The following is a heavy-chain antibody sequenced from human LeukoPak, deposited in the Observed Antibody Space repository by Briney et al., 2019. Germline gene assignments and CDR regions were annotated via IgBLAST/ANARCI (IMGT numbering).Heavy chain of an antibody. CDR3: ARLGASDCSSTSCYYYYYYMDV. D-gene: IGHD2-2*01. Sequence: PSETLSLTCTVSGGSISSYYWSWIRQPPGKGLEWIGYIYTSGSTNYNPSLKSRVTISVDTSKNQFSLKLSSVHAADTAVYYCARLGASDCSSTSCYYYYYYMDVWGKGTTVTVSS. CDR1: GGSISSYY. J-gene: IGHJ6*03. V-gene: IGHV4-4*09. CDR2: IYTSGST.